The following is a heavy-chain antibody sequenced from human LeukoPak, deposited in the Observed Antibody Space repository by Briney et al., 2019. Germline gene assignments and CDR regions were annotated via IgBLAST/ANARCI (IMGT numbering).Heavy chain of an antibody. Sequence: PGGSLRLSCAASGFTFSSYGMHWVRQAPGKGLEWVAFIRYDGSNKYYADSVKGRFTISRDNSKNTVYLQMNSLRAVDTAVYYCAKERDSSGYDVFDYWGQGTLVTVSS. J-gene: IGHJ4*02. CDR3: AKERDSSGYDVFDY. CDR2: IRYDGSNK. D-gene: IGHD3-22*01. CDR1: GFTFSSYG. V-gene: IGHV3-30*02.